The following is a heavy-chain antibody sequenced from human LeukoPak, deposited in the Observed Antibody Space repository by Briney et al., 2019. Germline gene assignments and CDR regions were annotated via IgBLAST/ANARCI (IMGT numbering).Heavy chain of an antibody. V-gene: IGHV3-23*01. CDR3: AKGGSSWSYYFDY. CDR2: ISASAGTT. Sequence: AGSLRLSCAASKFTFSNYAMTWVRETPGKRLEWCSAISASAGTTYYAVSVQGRFPISRDNSKNTLYLQMNSLRSDDTALYYCAKGGSSWSYYFDYWGQGTLVTVSS. J-gene: IGHJ4*02. CDR1: KFTFSNYA. D-gene: IGHD6-13*01.